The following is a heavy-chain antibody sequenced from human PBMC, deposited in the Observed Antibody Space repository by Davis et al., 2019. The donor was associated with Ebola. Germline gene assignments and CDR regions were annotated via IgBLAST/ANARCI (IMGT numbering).Heavy chain of an antibody. D-gene: IGHD3-3*01. J-gene: IGHJ6*04. V-gene: IGHV1-2*06. CDR2: INPNSGGT. CDR1: GYTFTGYY. Sequence: ASVKVSCKASGYTFTGYYMHWVRQAPGQGLEWMGRINPNSGGTNYAQKFQGRVTMTRDTSISTAYMELSRLRSDDTAVYYCARRQITIFGEYGMDVWGKGTTVTVSS. CDR3: ARRQITIFGEYGMDV.